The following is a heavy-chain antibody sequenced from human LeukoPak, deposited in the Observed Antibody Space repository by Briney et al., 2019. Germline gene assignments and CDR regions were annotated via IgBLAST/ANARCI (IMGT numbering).Heavy chain of an antibody. CDR2: IYYSGST. V-gene: IGHV4-59*01. CDR1: GGSITSYH. D-gene: IGHD1-26*01. J-gene: IGHJ4*02. Sequence: SETLSLTCTVSGGSITSYHYSWIRQPPGKGLEWIGYIYYSGSTNYNPSLKSRATISVDTSKNQFSLKLSSVTAADTAVYYCARGGSGTYYHYWGQGTLVTVSS. CDR3: ARGGSGTYYHY.